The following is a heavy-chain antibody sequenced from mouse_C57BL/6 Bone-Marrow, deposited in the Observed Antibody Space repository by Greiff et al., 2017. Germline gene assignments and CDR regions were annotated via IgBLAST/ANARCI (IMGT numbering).Heavy chain of an antibody. CDR1: GFTFSDYY. V-gene: IGHV5-16*01. CDR2: INYDGSST. Sequence: EVMLVESEGGLVQPGSSMKLSCTASGFTFSDYYMAWVRQVPEKGLEWVANINYDGSSTYYLDSLKSRFIISRDNAKNILYLQMSSLKSEDTATYYCARDDGYLAWFAYWGQGTLVTVSA. D-gene: IGHD2-3*01. CDR3: ARDDGYLAWFAY. J-gene: IGHJ3*01.